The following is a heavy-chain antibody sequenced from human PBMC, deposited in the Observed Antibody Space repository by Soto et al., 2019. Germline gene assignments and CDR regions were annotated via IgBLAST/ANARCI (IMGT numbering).Heavy chain of an antibody. J-gene: IGHJ4*02. V-gene: IGHV3-30*18. Sequence: GGSLRLSCEASGFTFSRYGMHWVRRAPGKGLEWVTLISYDGGNRYYADSVKGRFTISRDNSKKTLYLEMNRLRGEDTAVYYCAKGTKGYADLVTPHDYWGQGTLVTVSS. CDR3: AKGTKGYADLVTPHDY. CDR1: GFTFSRYG. CDR2: ISYDGGNR. D-gene: IGHD4-17*01.